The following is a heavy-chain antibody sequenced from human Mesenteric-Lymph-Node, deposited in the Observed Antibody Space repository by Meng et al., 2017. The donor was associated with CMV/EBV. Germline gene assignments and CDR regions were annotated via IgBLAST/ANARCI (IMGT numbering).Heavy chain of an antibody. D-gene: IGHD2-21*01. CDR1: GFTFSSYD. J-gene: IGHJ6*02. Sequence: GESLKISCAASGFTFSSYDMHWVRQATGKGLEWVSAIGTAGDTYYPGSVKGRFTISRENAKNSLYLQMNSLRAGGTAVYYCARAVYCGGDCYSAEDYYGMDVWGQGTTVTVSS. CDR2: IGTAGDT. V-gene: IGHV3-13*01. CDR3: ARAVYCGGDCYSAEDYYGMDV.